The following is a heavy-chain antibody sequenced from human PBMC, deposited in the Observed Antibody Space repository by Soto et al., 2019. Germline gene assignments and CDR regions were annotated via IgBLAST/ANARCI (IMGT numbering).Heavy chain of an antibody. V-gene: IGHV4-39*01. CDR3: ARHLVAVVIKGWGY. CDR2: TYYNGNA. D-gene: IGHD3-22*01. J-gene: IGHJ4*02. Sequence: PSQTLSLTCTVSGGSISGYCWDWIRQPPGKGLEWIGTTYYNGNAYYNPSLKSRVTMSVDTSKNQFSLKLISVTAADTAVYYCARHLVAVVIKGWGYWGQGTLVTVSS. CDR1: GGSISGYC.